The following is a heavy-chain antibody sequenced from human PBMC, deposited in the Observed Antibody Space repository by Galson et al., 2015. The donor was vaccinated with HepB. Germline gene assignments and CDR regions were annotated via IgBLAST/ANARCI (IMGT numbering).Heavy chain of an antibody. CDR1: GFTFDDYA. J-gene: IGHJ3*02. V-gene: IGHV3-9*01. CDR2: ISWNSGSI. CDR3: AKDGYNAVSSAFDI. D-gene: IGHD1-1*01. Sequence: SLRLSCAASGFTFDDYAMHWVRQAPGKGLEWVSGISWNSGSIGYADSVKGRFTISRDNAKNSLYLQMNSLRAEDTALYYCAKDGYNAVSSAFDIWGQGTMVTVSS.